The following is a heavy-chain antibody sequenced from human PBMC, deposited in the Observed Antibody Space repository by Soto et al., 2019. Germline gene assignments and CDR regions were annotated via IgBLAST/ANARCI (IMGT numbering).Heavy chain of an antibody. CDR3: ARTVEDSSAPGYYMDV. CDR2: IYYSGST. D-gene: IGHD6-19*01. Sequence: PSETLSLTCTVSGGSISSGGYYWSWIRQHPGKGLEWIGYIYYSGSTYYNPTLKSRVTISVDTSKNQFSLKLSSVTAADTAVYYCARTVEDSSAPGYYMDVWGKGTTVTVSS. CDR1: GGSISSGGYY. V-gene: IGHV4-31*03. J-gene: IGHJ6*03.